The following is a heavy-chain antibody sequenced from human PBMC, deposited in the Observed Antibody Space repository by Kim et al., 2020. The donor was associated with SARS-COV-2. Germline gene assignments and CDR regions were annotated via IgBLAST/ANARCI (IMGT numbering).Heavy chain of an antibody. D-gene: IGHD3-10*01. CDR1: EFTFSRYS. Sequence: GGSLRLSCAASEFTFSRYSMNWVRQAPGKGLEWVSTISRNSDYTYYADSVEGRFTISRDNAKNSLYLQMNSLRADDTAIYYCARDLSLGRPGGFDYWGQGTRVTVSS. CDR3: ARDLSLGRPGGFDY. V-gene: IGHV3-21*01. J-gene: IGHJ4*02. CDR2: ISRNSDYT.